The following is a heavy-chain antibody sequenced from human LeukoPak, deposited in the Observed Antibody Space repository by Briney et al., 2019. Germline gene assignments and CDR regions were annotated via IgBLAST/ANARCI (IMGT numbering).Heavy chain of an antibody. Sequence: GALRLSFAASGFPFSKYSMNWVRPAPGEGLEWVSSISSSSSYIYYADSVKGRFTISRDNAKNSLYLQMNSLRAEDTAVYYCARDAQGSDFDYWGQGTLVTVSS. J-gene: IGHJ4*02. CDR2: ISSSSSYI. V-gene: IGHV3-21*01. CDR1: GFPFSKYS. D-gene: IGHD6-25*01. CDR3: ARDAQGSDFDY.